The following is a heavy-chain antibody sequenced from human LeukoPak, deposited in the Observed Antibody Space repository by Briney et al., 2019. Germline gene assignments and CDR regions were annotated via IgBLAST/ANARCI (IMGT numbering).Heavy chain of an antibody. V-gene: IGHV3-21*01. CDR3: ARELLTYSNHKLGHYMDV. D-gene: IGHD4-11*01. Sequence: GGSLRLSCAASGFTFSSYSINWDRQAPGKGREWGSCISSSSSYIYYADSVKGRFTISRQNARNSLYLQMNSLRAEDPAVYYCARELLTYSNHKLGHYMDVWGKGTTVTVSS. CDR1: GFTFSSYS. J-gene: IGHJ6*03. CDR2: ISSSSSYI.